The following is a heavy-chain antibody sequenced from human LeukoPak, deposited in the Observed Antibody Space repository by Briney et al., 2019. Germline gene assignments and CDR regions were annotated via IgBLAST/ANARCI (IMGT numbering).Heavy chain of an antibody. D-gene: IGHD3-10*01. Sequence: PGGSRRLSCAASGFTVSSNYMSWVRQAPGKGLEWVSVIYSGGSTYYADSVKGRFTISRDNSKNTLYLQMNSLRAEDTAVYYCAKGGRGVKGTVDYWGQGTLVTVSS. J-gene: IGHJ4*02. CDR3: AKGGRGVKGTVDY. CDR2: IYSGGST. V-gene: IGHV3-53*01. CDR1: GFTVSSNY.